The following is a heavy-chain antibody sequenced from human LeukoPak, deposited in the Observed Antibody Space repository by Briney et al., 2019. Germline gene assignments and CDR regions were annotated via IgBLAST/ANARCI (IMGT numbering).Heavy chain of an antibody. V-gene: IGHV5-51*01. CDR2: IYPDDSDT. D-gene: IGHD2-15*01. Sequence: GESLKISCKGSGYRVSNDWIGWVRQMPGKGLEWMGIIYPDDSDTKYSPSFQGQVSISADKSINTAYLQWGSLKASDTAMYYCARRHCSGGSCYGEFDYWGQGTLVTVSS. CDR1: GYRVSNDW. CDR3: ARRHCSGGSCYGEFDY. J-gene: IGHJ4*02.